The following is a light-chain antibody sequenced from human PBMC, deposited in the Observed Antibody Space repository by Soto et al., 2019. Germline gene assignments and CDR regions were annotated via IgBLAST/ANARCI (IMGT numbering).Light chain of an antibody. CDR1: SGDIGSYNR. CDR3: SSYTNINTRACV. Sequence: QSALTQPASVSGSPGQSITIYCTGTSGDIGSYNRVSWYQQHPGKAPKLIIYEVTDRPSGVSNRFSGSKSGNTASLTISGVQAEDEAEYYCSSYTNINTRACVFGTGTKVTVL. CDR2: EVT. J-gene: IGLJ1*01. V-gene: IGLV2-14*01.